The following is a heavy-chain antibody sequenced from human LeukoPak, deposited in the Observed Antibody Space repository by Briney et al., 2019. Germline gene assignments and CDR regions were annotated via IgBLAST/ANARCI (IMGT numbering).Heavy chain of an antibody. D-gene: IGHD2-15*01. CDR3: VRLTGYCSGGTCAMDV. V-gene: IGHV3-48*02. CDR1: GFTFSSYA. CDR2: ISSSSTTL. J-gene: IGHJ6*02. Sequence: GGSLRLSCAASGFTFSSYAMSWVRQAPGKGLEWVSHISSSSTTLYYADSLKGRFTISRDNAKNSLHLQMNSLSDEDTAVYYCVRLTGYCSGGTCAMDVWGQGTTVTVSS.